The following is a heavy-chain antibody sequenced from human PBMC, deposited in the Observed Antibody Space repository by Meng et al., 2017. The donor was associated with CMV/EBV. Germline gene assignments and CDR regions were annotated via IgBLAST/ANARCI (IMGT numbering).Heavy chain of an antibody. D-gene: IGHD1-26*01. CDR1: GYTFTGYY. J-gene: IGHJ5*02. V-gene: IGHV1-18*04. CDR2: ISVYKGDT. CDR3: ARSRVGAWKWFDP. Sequence: ASVKVSCKASGYTFTGYYMHWVRQAPGQGLEWLGWISVYKGDTNYAQKVQGRVTLTADTSTSTAYMELRGLRSDDTAVYYCARSRVGAWKWFDPWGQGTLVTVSS.